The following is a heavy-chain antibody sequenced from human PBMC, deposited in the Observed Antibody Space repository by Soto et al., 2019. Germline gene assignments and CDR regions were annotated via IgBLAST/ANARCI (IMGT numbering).Heavy chain of an antibody. CDR1: GFTFSSYG. D-gene: IGHD3-3*01. Sequence: QVQLVESGGGVVQPGRSLRLSCAASGFTFSSYGMHWVRQAPGKGLEWVAVIWYDGSNKYSAESVKGRFTISRDNSENSLYLKMNSLRAEDTAVYYCARDGDFWSGYSDGAFDSWGQGTMVTVSS. V-gene: IGHV3-33*01. J-gene: IGHJ3*02. CDR3: ARDGDFWSGYSDGAFDS. CDR2: IWYDGSNK.